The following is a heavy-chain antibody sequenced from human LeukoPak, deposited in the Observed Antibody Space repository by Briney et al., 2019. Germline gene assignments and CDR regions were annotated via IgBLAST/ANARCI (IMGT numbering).Heavy chain of an antibody. CDR2: ISAYNGNT. J-gene: IGHJ4*02. V-gene: IGHV1-18*01. D-gene: IGHD3-22*01. Sequence: GSVKVSCKASGYTFTSYGISWVRQAPGQGLEWMGWISAYNGNTNYEQKFQGRVTMTTDTSTSTAYMELRSLRSDDTAVYYCATFIGYYYDSSGYLFDYWGQGTLVTVSS. CDR1: GYTFTSYG. CDR3: ATFIGYYYDSSGYLFDY.